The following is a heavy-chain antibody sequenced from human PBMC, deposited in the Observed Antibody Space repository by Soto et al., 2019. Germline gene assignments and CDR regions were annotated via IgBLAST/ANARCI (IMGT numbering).Heavy chain of an antibody. V-gene: IGHV3-23*01. CDR2: ISGSGGST. Sequence: PRGSLRLSCAASGFTFSSYAMSWVRQAPGKGLEWVSAISGSGGSTYYADSVKGRFTISRDNSKNTLYLQMNSLRAEDTAVYYCAKPATYYDFWSGYYRAPYYYYGMDVWGQGTTVTVSS. D-gene: IGHD3-3*01. CDR1: GFTFSSYA. CDR3: AKPATYYDFWSGYYRAPYYYYGMDV. J-gene: IGHJ6*02.